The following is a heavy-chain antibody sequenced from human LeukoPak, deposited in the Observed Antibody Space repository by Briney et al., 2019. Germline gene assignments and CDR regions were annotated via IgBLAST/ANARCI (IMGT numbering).Heavy chain of an antibody. V-gene: IGHV3-30*01. CDR1: GFTFSSYA. D-gene: IGHD2-2*01. J-gene: IGHJ4*02. CDR3: ARTPTDIVVVPALPADYFDY. CDR2: ISYDGSNK. Sequence: GRSLRLSCAASGFTFSSYAMHWVRQAPGKGLEWVAVISYDGSNKYYADSVKGRFTISRDNSKNTLYLQMNGLRAEDTAVYYCARTPTDIVVVPALPADYFDYWGQGTLVTVSS.